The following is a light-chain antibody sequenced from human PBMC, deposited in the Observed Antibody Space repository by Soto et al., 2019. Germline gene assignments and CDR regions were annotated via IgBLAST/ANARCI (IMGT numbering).Light chain of an antibody. CDR3: HQYGSSQFT. CDR2: GAS. Sequence: EIVMTQSPATLSVSPGERATLSCRASQSVSSNLAWYQQKPGQAPRLLIYGASSRATGTPARFSGSGSGTDFTLTISSLQYEDFEVYYCHQYGSSQFTLGGGPKVDIK. J-gene: IGKJ4*01. CDR1: QSVSSN. V-gene: IGKV3-15*01.